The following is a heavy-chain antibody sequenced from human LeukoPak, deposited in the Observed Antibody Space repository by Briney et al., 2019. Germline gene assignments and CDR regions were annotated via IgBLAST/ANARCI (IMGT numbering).Heavy chain of an antibody. V-gene: IGHV3-20*04. J-gene: IGHJ6*03. CDR3: ARTYPDYIPTGGYCYYMDV. CDR1: GFTFDDYG. D-gene: IGHD4-11*01. Sequence: GGSLRLSCAASGFTFDDYGMSWVRQAPGKGLEWVSGINWNGGSTGYADSVKGRFTISRDNAKNSLYLQMNSLRAEDTALYYCARTYPDYIPTGGYCYYMDVWGKGTTVTVSS. CDR2: INWNGGST.